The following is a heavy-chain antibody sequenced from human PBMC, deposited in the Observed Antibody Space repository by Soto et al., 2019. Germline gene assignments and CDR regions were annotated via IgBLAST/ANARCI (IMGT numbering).Heavy chain of an antibody. CDR2: VSNSGST. J-gene: IGHJ5*02. CDR1: GISVSSGRSY. CDR3: ARDYSSDWFGH. D-gene: IGHD6-19*01. Sequence: QVQLQESGPGLVKPSETLSLTCTVSGISVSSGRSYWSWIRQSPREGLEWIGHVSNSGSTTYNPSRKSRVTISLDTSKNQFSLRLSSVTAPDTAISYCARDYSSDWFGHWGRGTLVTVSS. V-gene: IGHV4-61*01.